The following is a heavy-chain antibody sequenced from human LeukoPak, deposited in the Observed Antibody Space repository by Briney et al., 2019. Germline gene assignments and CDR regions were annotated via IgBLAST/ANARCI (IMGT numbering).Heavy chain of an antibody. D-gene: IGHD1-26*01. CDR2: IYYSGST. CDR3: AARGKTAGATWFDP. Sequence: PSETLSLTCTVSGGSISSSSYYWGWIRQPPGKGLEWIGSIYYSGSTYYNPSLKSRVTISVDTSKNQFSLKLSSVTAADTAVYYCAARGKTAGATWFDPWGQGTLVTVSS. J-gene: IGHJ5*02. V-gene: IGHV4-39*07. CDR1: GGSISSSSYY.